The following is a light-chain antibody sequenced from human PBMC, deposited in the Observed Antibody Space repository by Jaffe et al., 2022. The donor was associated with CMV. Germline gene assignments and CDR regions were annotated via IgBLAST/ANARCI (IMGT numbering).Light chain of an antibody. Sequence: QSALTQPASVSGSPGQSVTIACNGSSRDVGSSDLISWYQQHPGKAPKLIIYDVTKRPSGVSNRFSGSKSGDTASLTVSGLQAEDEADYHCCSYAGRTTWVFGGGTKLTVL. V-gene: IGLV2-23*02. CDR3: CSYAGRTTWV. CDR2: DVT. CDR1: SRDVGSSDL. J-gene: IGLJ2*01.